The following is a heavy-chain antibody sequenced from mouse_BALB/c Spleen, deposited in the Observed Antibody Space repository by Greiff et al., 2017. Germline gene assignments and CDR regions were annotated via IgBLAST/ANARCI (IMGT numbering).Heavy chain of an antibody. V-gene: IGHV1S34*01. J-gene: IGHJ4*01. CDR3: ARSTTVVPYYYAMDY. CDR1: GYSFTGYY. D-gene: IGHD1-1*01. Sequence: LVKTGASVKISCKASGYSFTGYYMHWVKQSHGKSLEWIGYISCYNGATSYNQKFKGKATFTVDTSSSTAYMQFNSLTSEDSAVYYCARSTTVVPYYYAMDYWGQGTSVTVSS. CDR2: ISCYNGAT.